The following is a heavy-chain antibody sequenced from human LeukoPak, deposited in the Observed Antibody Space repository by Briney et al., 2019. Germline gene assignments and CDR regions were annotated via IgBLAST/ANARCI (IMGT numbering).Heavy chain of an antibody. Sequence: PSDTLFLACAVYGGSFSCYYWCWSRQPPGEGLEWMGEINHSGSTNYNPSLKSRVTISVDTSKNQFSLKLSSVTAADTAVYYCATLRTENYDYVWGSYRSLNSHYWGQGTLVTVSS. D-gene: IGHD3-16*02. CDR2: INHSGST. CDR1: GGSFSCYY. J-gene: IGHJ4*02. V-gene: IGHV4-34*01. CDR3: ATLRTENYDYVWGSYRSLNSHY.